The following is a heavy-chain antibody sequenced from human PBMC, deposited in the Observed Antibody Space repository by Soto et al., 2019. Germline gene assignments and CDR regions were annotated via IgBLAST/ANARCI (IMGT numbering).Heavy chain of an antibody. V-gene: IGHV1-69*12. J-gene: IGHJ3*01. CDR3: ARNMAVVVAATEGDAFDL. CDR1: GGTFSSYA. Sequence: QVQLVQSGAEVKKPGSSVKVSCKASGGTFSSYAISWVRQAPGQGLEWMGGIIPIFGTANYAQKFQGRVTITADESTSTADMGVSSLRSEDTAVYYCARNMAVVVAATEGDAFDLWGQGTMVTVSS. D-gene: IGHD2-15*01. CDR2: IIPIFGTA.